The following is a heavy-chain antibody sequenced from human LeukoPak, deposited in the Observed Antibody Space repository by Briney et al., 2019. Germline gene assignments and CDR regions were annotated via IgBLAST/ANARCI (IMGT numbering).Heavy chain of an antibody. J-gene: IGHJ5*01. CDR3: VRDWDHFDFDS. D-gene: IGHD3-9*01. CDR2: IKGDGSHT. CDR1: GFTFSNYW. V-gene: IGHV3-74*01. Sequence: PGGSLRLSCAASGFTFSNYWMHWVRQAPGKGLVWVSRIKGDGSHTIYADSVKGRFTISRDNAKNTLYQQMKSLRAEDTAVYYCVRDWDHFDFDSWGLGTLVTVSS.